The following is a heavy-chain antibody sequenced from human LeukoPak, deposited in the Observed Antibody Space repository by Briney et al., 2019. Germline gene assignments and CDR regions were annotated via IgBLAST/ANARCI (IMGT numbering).Heavy chain of an antibody. CDR1: GYTFTSYD. CDR3: ARGIALRTAMVMNY. Sequence: GASVKVSCKASGYTFTSYDINWVRQATGQGLEWMGWMNPNSGNTGYAQKFQGRVTMTRNTSISTAYMELSSLRSEDTAVYYCARGIALRTAMVMNYWGQGTLVTVSS. V-gene: IGHV1-8*01. J-gene: IGHJ4*02. CDR2: MNPNSGNT. D-gene: IGHD5-18*01.